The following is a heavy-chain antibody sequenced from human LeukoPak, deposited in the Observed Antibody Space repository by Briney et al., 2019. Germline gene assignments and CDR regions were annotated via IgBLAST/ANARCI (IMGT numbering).Heavy chain of an antibody. D-gene: IGHD4-17*01. CDR3: TTMTTVTVYFDY. CDR2: IRSKAYGGTT. V-gene: IGHV3-49*04. CDR1: GFTFGDYA. Sequence: GGSLRLSCTASGFTFGDYAMSWVRQAPGKGLEWVGFIRSKAYGGTTEYAASVKGRFTISRDDSKSIAYLQMNSLKTEDTAVYYCTTMTTVTVYFDYWGQGTLVTVSS. J-gene: IGHJ4*02.